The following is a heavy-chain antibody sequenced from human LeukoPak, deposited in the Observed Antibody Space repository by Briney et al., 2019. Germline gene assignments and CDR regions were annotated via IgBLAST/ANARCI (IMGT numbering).Heavy chain of an antibody. CDR3: ARGNTATLRYYFDY. CDR2: ISSNGGST. V-gene: IGHV3-64D*09. J-gene: IGHJ4*02. CDR1: GFTFSSYA. Sequence: GGSLRLSCAASGFTFSSYAMHWVRQAPGKGLEYVSAISSNGGSTYYADSVKGRFTISRDNYKNTMYLQMSSLRAEDTAVYYCARGNTATLRYYFDYWGQGTLVTVSS. D-gene: IGHD4-17*01.